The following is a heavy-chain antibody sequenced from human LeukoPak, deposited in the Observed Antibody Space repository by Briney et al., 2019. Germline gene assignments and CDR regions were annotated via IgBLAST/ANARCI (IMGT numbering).Heavy chain of an antibody. CDR1: GGTFSRYA. V-gene: IGHV1-69*13. D-gene: IGHD5-18*01. CDR2: IIPIFGTA. J-gene: IGHJ3*02. CDR3: ARIGGYSYGQGAFDI. Sequence: SVKVSCKASGGTFSRYAISWVRQAPGQGLEWMGGIIPIFGTANYAQKLQGRVTITADESTSTAYMELSSLRSEDTAVYYCARIGGYSYGQGAFDIWGQGTMVTVSS.